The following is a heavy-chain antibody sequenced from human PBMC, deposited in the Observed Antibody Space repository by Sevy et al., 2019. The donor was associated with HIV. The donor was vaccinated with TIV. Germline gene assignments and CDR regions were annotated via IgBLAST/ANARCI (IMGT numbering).Heavy chain of an antibody. CDR1: GLIFDDYG. CDR3: TKDPPVYGDFPYGMDV. J-gene: IGHJ6*02. Sequence: GGSLRLSCVGSGLIFDDYGMHWVRQAPGKGLEWVALISNDGGKKYYADSVKGRFTISRDNFKNTLYLQMNTLRRDDTAAYFCTKDPPVYGDFPYGMDVWGQGTTVTVSS. D-gene: IGHD4-17*01. CDR2: ISNDGGKK. V-gene: IGHV3-30*18.